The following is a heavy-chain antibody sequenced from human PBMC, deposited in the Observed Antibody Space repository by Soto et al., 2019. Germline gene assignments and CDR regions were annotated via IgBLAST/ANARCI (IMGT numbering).Heavy chain of an antibody. J-gene: IGHJ4*02. V-gene: IGHV4-39*01. CDR1: GGSISSSSYY. CDR2: IYYSGST. CDR3: ARHSRQLVGGYFDY. D-gene: IGHD6-6*01. Sequence: SETLSLTCPVSGGSISSSSYYWGWIRQPPGKGLEWIGSIYYSGSTYYNPSLKSRVTISVDTSKNQFSLKLSSVTAADTAVYYCARHSRQLVGGYFDYWGQGTLVTVSS.